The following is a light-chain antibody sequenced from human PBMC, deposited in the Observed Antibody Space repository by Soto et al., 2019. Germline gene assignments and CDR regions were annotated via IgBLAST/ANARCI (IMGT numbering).Light chain of an antibody. CDR3: ATWDSSLIAGV. Sequence: QSVLTQPPSVSAAPGQKVTISCSGSSCSIGNNYGSWYQHLPGTAPKLLIYDNTERPSGIPDRFSGTKSGTSATLDITGLQTGDEAHYYCATWDSSLIAGVFGGGTKVTVL. CDR2: DNT. J-gene: IGLJ2*01. V-gene: IGLV1-51*01. CDR1: SCSIGNNY.